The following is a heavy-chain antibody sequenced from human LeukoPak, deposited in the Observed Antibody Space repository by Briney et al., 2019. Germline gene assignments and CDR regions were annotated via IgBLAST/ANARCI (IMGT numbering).Heavy chain of an antibody. J-gene: IGHJ4*01. V-gene: IGHV3-66*04. D-gene: IGHD5-12*01. Sequence: GGSLRLSCAASGFSFSRYYMSWVRQAPGKGLEWVSVLFSGGDTYYADSVKDRFSISRVSSRETLFLQMNSLRADDTAVYYCARQGYDSGFDYWGHGTMVTVSS. CDR2: LFSGGDT. CDR3: ARQGYDSGFDY. CDR1: GFSFSRYY.